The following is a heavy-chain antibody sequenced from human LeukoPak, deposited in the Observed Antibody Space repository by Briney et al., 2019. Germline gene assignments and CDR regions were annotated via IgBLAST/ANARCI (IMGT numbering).Heavy chain of an antibody. V-gene: IGHV3-23*01. CDR3: AKARFTVTNYFDY. CDR2: ISGSGTYT. J-gene: IGHJ4*02. CDR1: EFTFSSYW. Sequence: GGSLRLSCAASEFTFSSYWMSWVRQAPGKGLEWVSAISGSGTYTYYADSVKGRFTISRDNSKNTMYLQMNSLRAEDTAVYYCAKARFTVTNYFDYWGQGTLVTVSS. D-gene: IGHD4-11*01.